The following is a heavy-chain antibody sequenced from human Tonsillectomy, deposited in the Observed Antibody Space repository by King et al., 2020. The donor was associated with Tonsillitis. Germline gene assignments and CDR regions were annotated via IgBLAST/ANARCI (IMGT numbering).Heavy chain of an antibody. CDR1: GFTFSDYY. Sequence: VQLVESGGGLVKPGGSLRLSCTASGFTFSDYYMSWIRQAPGKGLEWVSYISGSSSYTNYADSVKGRFTISRDNAKNSLYLQMNSLRAEDTAVYYCASPSQNSGYGMDVWGQGTTVTVSS. CDR3: ASPSQNSGYGMDV. CDR2: ISGSSSYT. J-gene: IGHJ6*02. D-gene: IGHD1-26*01. V-gene: IGHV3-11*06.